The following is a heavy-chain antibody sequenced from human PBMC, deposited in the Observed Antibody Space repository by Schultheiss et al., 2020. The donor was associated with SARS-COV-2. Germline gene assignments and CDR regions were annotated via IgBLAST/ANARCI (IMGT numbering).Heavy chain of an antibody. V-gene: IGHV3-11*06. Sequence: GGSLRLSCAASGFTFSDYYMSWIRQAPGKGLEWVSYISISSSYTNYADSVKGRFTISRDNSKNTLYLQMNSLRAEDTAVYYCARDGIYYYGSGSHGMDVWGQGTTVTVSS. CDR3: ARDGIYYYGSGSHGMDV. CDR2: ISISSSYT. J-gene: IGHJ6*02. D-gene: IGHD3-10*01. CDR1: GFTFSDYY.